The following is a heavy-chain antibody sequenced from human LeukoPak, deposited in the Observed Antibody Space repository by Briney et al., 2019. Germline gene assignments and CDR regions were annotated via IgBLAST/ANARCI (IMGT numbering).Heavy chain of an antibody. CDR2: IYFSGNT. D-gene: IGHD5-12*01. V-gene: IGHV4-59*08. CDR3: ARGATTFDY. CDR1: GASISSYY. Sequence: SETLSLTCAVSGASISSYYWIWIRQPPGKGLEWIGYIYFSGNTNYNPSLKSRVTISVDTSKNQFSLKLSSVTAADTAVYYCARGATTFDYWGQGTLVTVSS. J-gene: IGHJ4*02.